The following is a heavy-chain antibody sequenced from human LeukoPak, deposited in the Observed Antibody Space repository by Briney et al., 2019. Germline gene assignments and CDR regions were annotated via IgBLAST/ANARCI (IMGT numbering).Heavy chain of an antibody. V-gene: IGHV4-39*01. CDR3: ASLLNGGVSHWFDP. D-gene: IGHD7-27*01. CDR2: IYYTGST. J-gene: IGHJ5*02. CDR1: GGSISSDSSY. Sequence: SETLSLTCTVSGGSISSDSSYWGWIRQPPGKGLEWIGTIYYTGSTYYNSSLKSRVTISVDMSKNQFSLKLSSVTAADTAVYYCASLLNGGVSHWFDPWGQGTLVTVSS.